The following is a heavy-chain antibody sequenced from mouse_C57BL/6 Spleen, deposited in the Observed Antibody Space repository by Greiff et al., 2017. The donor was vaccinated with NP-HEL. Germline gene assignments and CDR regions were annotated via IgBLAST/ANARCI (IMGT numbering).Heavy chain of an antibody. D-gene: IGHD2-1*01. CDR3: ARSYGNYEGNFDV. J-gene: IGHJ1*03. CDR2: IYPRSGNT. Sequence: VQLQQSGAELARPGASVKLSCKASGYTFTSYGISWVKQRTGQGLEWIGEIYPRSGNTYYNEKFKGKATLTADKSSSTAYMELCSLTSEDSAVYFCARSYGNYEGNFDVWGTGTTVTVSS. CDR1: GYTFTSYG. V-gene: IGHV1-81*01.